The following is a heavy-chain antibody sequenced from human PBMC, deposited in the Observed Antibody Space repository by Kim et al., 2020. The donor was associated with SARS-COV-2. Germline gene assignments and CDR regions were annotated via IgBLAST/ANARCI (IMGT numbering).Heavy chain of an antibody. CDR2: IYHSGST. CDR3: ARGHRYCTNGVCYRAFDI. V-gene: IGHV4-30-2*01. CDR1: GGSISSGGYS. Sequence: SETLSLTCAVSGGSISSGGYSWSWIRQPPGKGLEWIGYIYHSGSTYYNPSLKSRVTISVDRSKNQFSLKLSSVTAADTAVYYCARGHRYCTNGVCYRAFDIWRQGTMVTVSS. D-gene: IGHD2-8*01. J-gene: IGHJ3*02.